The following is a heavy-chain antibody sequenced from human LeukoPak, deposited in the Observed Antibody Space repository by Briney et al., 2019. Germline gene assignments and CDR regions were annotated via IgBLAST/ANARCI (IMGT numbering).Heavy chain of an antibody. CDR1: GGSISSGGYY. CDR3: ARDSDMGAFDI. CDR2: IYYSGST. Sequence: SETLSLTCTVSGGSISSGGYYWSWIRQHPGKGLEWIGYIYYSGSTYYNPSLKSRVTISVDTSKNQFSLKLSSVTAADTAVHYCARDSDMGAFDIWGQGTMVTVSS. J-gene: IGHJ3*02. D-gene: IGHD1-26*01. V-gene: IGHV4-31*03.